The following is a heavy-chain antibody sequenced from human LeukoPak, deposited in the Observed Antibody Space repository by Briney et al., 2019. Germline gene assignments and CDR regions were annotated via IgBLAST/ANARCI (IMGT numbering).Heavy chain of an antibody. J-gene: IGHJ4*02. V-gene: IGHV4-39*01. D-gene: IGHD4-17*01. CDR2: IYYSRST. CDR1: GGSISSSSYY. CDR3: ARVPTVTFFDY. Sequence: PSETLSLTCTVAGGSISSSSYYWGWIRQPPGKGLEWIGSIYYSRSTYYNPSLKSRVTISVDPSKNQSSLKLSSVTAADTAVYYCARVPTVTFFDYWGQGTLVTVSS.